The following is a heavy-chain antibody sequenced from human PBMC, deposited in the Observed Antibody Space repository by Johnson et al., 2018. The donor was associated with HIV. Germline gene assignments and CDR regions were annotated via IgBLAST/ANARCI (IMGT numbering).Heavy chain of an antibody. J-gene: IGHJ3*02. D-gene: IGHD2-21*01. CDR3: TTDYIVVGAFDI. CDR2: IRYDGSNK. CDR1: GFTFSSYG. V-gene: IGHV3-30*02. Sequence: QPGGSLRLSCAASGFTFSSYGMHWVRQAPGKGLEWVAFIRYDGSNKYYADSVKGRFTISRDNSKNTLYLQMNSLKTEDTAMYYCTTDYIVVGAFDIWGQGTMVTVSS.